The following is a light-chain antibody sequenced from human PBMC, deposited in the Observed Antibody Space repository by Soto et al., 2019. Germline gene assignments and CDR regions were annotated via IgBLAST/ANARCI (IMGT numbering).Light chain of an antibody. CDR1: QGIGNY. J-gene: IGKJ1*01. CDR2: AAS. CDR3: QKYNSAPT. V-gene: IGKV1-27*01. Sequence: IQMTQSPSSLSASVGDSVSITCRASQGIGNYLAWYQQKPGKVPKLLIYAASTLQSGAPSRFSGSGSGTYFILTISSLQPEDVASYYCQKYNSAPTFGQGTKVDIK.